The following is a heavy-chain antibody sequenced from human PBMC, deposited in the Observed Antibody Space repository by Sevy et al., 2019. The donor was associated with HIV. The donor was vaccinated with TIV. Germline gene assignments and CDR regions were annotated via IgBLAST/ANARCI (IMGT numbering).Heavy chain of an antibody. CDR2: ISSSSSTI. CDR1: GFTFSSYS. CDR3: ARGPYYYHSSGYSFDY. D-gene: IGHD3-22*01. V-gene: IGHV3-48*02. Sequence: GGSLRLSCAASGFTFSSYSMNWVRQAPGKGLEWVSYISSSSSTIYYADSVKGRFTISRDNAKNSLYLQMNSLRDEDTAVYYCARGPYYYHSSGYSFDYWGQGTLVTVSS. J-gene: IGHJ4*02.